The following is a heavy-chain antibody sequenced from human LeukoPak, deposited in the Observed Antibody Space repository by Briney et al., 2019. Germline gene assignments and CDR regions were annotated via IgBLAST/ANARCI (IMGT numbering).Heavy chain of an antibody. V-gene: IGHV3-49*04. J-gene: IGHJ6*02. CDR1: GFTFGDHA. CDR3: TRGPIQLWLYHGMDV. CDR2: IRSKTYGGTT. D-gene: IGHD5-18*01. Sequence: PGRSLRLSCTVSGFTFGDHAMSWVRQAPGKGLEWVGFIRSKTYGGTTEYAASVKGRFIISRDDSISIAYLQMNSLKTEDTAVYYCTRGPIQLWLYHGMDVWGQGTTVTVSS.